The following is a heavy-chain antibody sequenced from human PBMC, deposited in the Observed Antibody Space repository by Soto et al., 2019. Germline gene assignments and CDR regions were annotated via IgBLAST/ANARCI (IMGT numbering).Heavy chain of an antibody. CDR1: GFTFSSYC. CDR2: IWYDGTNK. Sequence: QVQLVESGGGVVQPGRSLRLSCAASGFTFSSYCMHWVRQPPGKGLEWVAVIWYDGTNKYYADSVKGRFTISRDNSKNKLYLQMNSLRAEDTAVYYCARDLVVETGTPPVYWGQGTLVTVSS. D-gene: IGHD1-1*01. CDR3: ARDLVVETGTPPVY. V-gene: IGHV3-33*01. J-gene: IGHJ4*02.